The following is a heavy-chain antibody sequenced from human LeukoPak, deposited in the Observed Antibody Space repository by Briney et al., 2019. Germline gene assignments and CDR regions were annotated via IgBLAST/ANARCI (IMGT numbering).Heavy chain of an antibody. CDR2: IYTSGGT. J-gene: IGHJ6*02. Sequence: SQTLSLTCTVSGGSISSGSYYWSWIRQPAGKGLEWIGRIYTSGGTNYNPSLKSRVTISVDTSKNHFSLKLSSVTAADTAVYYCARDGSSSWTDYGMDVWGQGTTVTVSS. CDR3: ARDGSSSWTDYGMDV. V-gene: IGHV4-61*02. D-gene: IGHD6-13*01. CDR1: GGSISSGSYY.